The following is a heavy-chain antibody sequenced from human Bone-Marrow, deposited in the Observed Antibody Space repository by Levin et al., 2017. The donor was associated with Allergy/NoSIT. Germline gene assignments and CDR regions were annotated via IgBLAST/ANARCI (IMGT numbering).Heavy chain of an antibody. V-gene: IGHV3-74*01. CDR3: ARDGYVDTAMTQRKPLDY. CDR1: GFTFSSYW. D-gene: IGHD5-18*01. J-gene: IGHJ4*02. Sequence: ASVKVSCAASGFTFSSYWMHWVRQAPGKGLVWVSRINGDGSSIGTADSVKGRFTISRDNAKNMLYLQMNSLRVEDTAVYYCARDGYVDTAMTQRKPLDYWGQGTLVTVSS. CDR2: INGDGSSI.